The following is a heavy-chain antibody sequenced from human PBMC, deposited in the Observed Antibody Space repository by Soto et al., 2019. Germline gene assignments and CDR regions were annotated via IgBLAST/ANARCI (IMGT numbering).Heavy chain of an antibody. CDR1: GLTFSSYW. CDR2: IKPDGSEK. V-gene: IGHV3-7*03. D-gene: IGHD3-3*01. Sequence: GSLRLSCAASGLTFSSYWMTWVRQAPGKGLEWVADIKPDGSEKYYVDSVEGRFTISRDNAKNSIYLEMNSLRVEDTAVYYCARSITTLGVVTISDDNWFDPWGQGTPVTVSS. J-gene: IGHJ5*02. CDR3: ARSITTLGVVTISDDNWFDP.